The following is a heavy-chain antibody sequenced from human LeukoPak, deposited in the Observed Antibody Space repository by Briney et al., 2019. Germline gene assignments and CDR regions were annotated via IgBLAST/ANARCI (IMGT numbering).Heavy chain of an antibody. CDR1: GYTFTSYG. Sequence: GASVKVSCKASGYTFTSYGISWVRQAPGQGLEWMGWINTNTGNPTYAQGFTGRFVFSLDTSVSTAYLQISSLKAEDTAVYYCARHPGYSSVLWVYDYYYGMDVWGQGTTVTVSS. J-gene: IGHJ6*02. D-gene: IGHD6-19*01. CDR2: INTNTGNP. CDR3: ARHPGYSSVLWVYDYYYGMDV. V-gene: IGHV7-4-1*02.